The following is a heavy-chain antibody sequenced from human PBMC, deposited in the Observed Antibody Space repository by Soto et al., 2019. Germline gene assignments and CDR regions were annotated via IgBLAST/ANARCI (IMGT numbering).Heavy chain of an antibody. V-gene: IGHV3-23*01. Sequence: EVQLLESGGGLVQPGGSLRLSCAASGFTFSSYAMSWVRQAPGKGLEWVSAISGSGGSTYYADSVKGRFTISRDNSKNTLYLQMNSLRAEDTAVYYCAKFGLYDFWNDHYYYYMDVWGKGTTDTVSS. D-gene: IGHD3-3*01. CDR1: GFTFSSYA. CDR2: ISGSGGST. J-gene: IGHJ6*03. CDR3: AKFGLYDFWNDHYYYYMDV.